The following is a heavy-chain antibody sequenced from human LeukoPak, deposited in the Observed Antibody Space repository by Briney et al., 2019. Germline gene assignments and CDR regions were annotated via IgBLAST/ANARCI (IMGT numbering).Heavy chain of an antibody. CDR2: INPSGGST. Sequence: GASVKVSCKASGYXFTSYFMHWVRQAPGQGLEWMGIINPSGGSTSYAQMFQGRVTMTRDTSTSTVCMELSSLRSGDTAVYYCAIPHGFCSGGSCYSDFDYWGQGTLVTVSS. CDR3: AIPHGFCSGGSCYSDFDY. V-gene: IGHV1-46*01. CDR1: GYXFTSYF. D-gene: IGHD2-15*01. J-gene: IGHJ4*02.